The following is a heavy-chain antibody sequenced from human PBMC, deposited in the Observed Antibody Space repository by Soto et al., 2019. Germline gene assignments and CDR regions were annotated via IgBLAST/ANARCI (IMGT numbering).Heavy chain of an antibody. D-gene: IGHD3-22*01. CDR3: ARDSYYHSSIGYYVFDY. CDR2: ISYDGSDK. J-gene: IGHJ4*02. CDR1: GLSFSSYG. Sequence: QVQLVESGGGVVQPGRSLRLSCADSGLSFSSYGMHWVRQAPGEGLEWVAAISYDGSDKNYLDSVEGRFTISRDNSNNTLYLQMNALRPEDTAVYYCARDSYYHSSIGYYVFDYWGQGTLVTVSS. V-gene: IGHV3-30*03.